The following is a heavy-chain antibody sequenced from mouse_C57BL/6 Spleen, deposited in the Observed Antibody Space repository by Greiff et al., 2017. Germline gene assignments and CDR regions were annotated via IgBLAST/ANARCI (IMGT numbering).Heavy chain of an antibody. CDR2: IYPGDGDA. D-gene: IGHD2-1*01. V-gene: IGHV1-82*01. J-gene: IGHJ2*01. Sequence: VQLQQSGPELVQPGASVKISCKASGYAFSSSWMNWVKQRPVKGLEWIGRIYPGDGDANYNGKFKGKATLTADKSSSTAYMQLSSLTSEDSAVYFCARSLLGDYFDYWGQGTTLTVSS. CDR1: GYAFSSSW. CDR3: ARSLLGDYFDY.